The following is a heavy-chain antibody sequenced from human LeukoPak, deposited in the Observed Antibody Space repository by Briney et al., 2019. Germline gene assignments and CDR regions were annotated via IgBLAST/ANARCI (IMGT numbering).Heavy chain of an antibody. CDR1: GFTVSSYY. CDR2: IYSGGST. V-gene: IGHV3-66*02. Sequence: GGSLRLSCAASGFTVSSYYMSRVRQAPGKGLEWVSVIYSGGSTYYADSVKGRFTISRDNSKNTLYLQMNSLRAEDTAVYYCARVGDCSGGSCYSDFYYFDYWGQGTLVTVSS. D-gene: IGHD2-15*01. CDR3: ARVGDCSGGSCYSDFYYFDY. J-gene: IGHJ4*02.